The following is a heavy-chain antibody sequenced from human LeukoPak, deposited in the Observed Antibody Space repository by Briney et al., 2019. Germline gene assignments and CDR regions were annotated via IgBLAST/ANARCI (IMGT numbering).Heavy chain of an antibody. CDR1: GYTFTGYY. CDR3: ARDHGVTSTLWGYYYYYMDV. CDR2: INPNSGGT. D-gene: IGHD2/OR15-2a*01. Sequence: GASVKVSCKASGYTFTGYYMHWVRQAPGQGLEWMGWINPNSGGTNYAQKFQGRVTMTRDTSISTAYMGLSRLRSDDTAVYYCARDHGVTSTLWGYYYYYMDVWGKGTTVTISS. V-gene: IGHV1-2*02. J-gene: IGHJ6*03.